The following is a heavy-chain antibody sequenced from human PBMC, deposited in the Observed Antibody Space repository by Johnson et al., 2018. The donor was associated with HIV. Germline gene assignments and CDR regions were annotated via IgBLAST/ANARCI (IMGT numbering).Heavy chain of an antibody. Sequence: VQLVESGGGVVRPGGSLRLSCTASGFTFDDYGMSWVRQAPGKGLEWVSGIKWNGGSTCYADSVKGRFTISRDNAKNSLYLQMNSLSAEDTALYYCARGTTMIVVSDAFDIWGQGTMVTVSS. CDR1: GFTFDDYG. CDR2: IKWNGGST. J-gene: IGHJ3*02. V-gene: IGHV3-20*04. CDR3: ARGTTMIVVSDAFDI. D-gene: IGHD3-22*01.